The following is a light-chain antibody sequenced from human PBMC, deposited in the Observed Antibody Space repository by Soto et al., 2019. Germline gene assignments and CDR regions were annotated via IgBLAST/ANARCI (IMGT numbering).Light chain of an antibody. CDR2: EVS. CDR3: ISYTTGSTPWV. CDR1: SSDIGIYNH. V-gene: IGLV2-14*01. J-gene: IGLJ3*02. Sequence: QSVLTQPASVSGSPGQSITISCTGTSSDIGIYNHVSWFQHVPGKAPKLLISEVSNRPSGVSDRFSGSKSANTASLTISGLQGEDEADYYCISYTTGSTPWVFGGGTKVTVL.